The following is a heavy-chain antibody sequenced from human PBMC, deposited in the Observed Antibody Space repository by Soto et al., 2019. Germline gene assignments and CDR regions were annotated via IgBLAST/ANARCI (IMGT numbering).Heavy chain of an antibody. V-gene: IGHV4-34*01. CDR3: ARGGMASAAIQVWEY. Sequence: QVQLQQWGAGLLKPSETLSLTCAVYGGSFGAYYWSWIRQPPGKGLEWIGESNHSGDTTYNPSLKSRVTIPVDTSKTQFSLKLSSLTAADTAVYFCARGGMASAAIQVWEYWGQGTLVTVSS. D-gene: IGHD2-2*01. CDR2: SNHSGDT. J-gene: IGHJ4*02. CDR1: GGSFGAYY.